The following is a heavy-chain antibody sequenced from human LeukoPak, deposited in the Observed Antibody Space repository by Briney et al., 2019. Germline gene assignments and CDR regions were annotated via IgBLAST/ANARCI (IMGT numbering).Heavy chain of an antibody. CDR1: GFTFSNYD. Sequence: GGSLRLSCAASGFTFSNYDMHWVRQAPGKGLEWVAVISYDGSNKYYADSVKGRFTISRDNSRNTVYLQMNSLRAEDTAVYYCAKDREGTTFDNWGQGTLVTVSS. D-gene: IGHD1-7*01. J-gene: IGHJ4*02. CDR3: AKDREGTTFDN. V-gene: IGHV3-30*18. CDR2: ISYDGSNK.